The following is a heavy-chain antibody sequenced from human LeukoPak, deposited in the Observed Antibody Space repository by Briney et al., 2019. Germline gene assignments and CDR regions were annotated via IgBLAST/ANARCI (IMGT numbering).Heavy chain of an antibody. CDR3: ARAPRYCSSTSCYHDAFDI. J-gene: IGHJ3*02. D-gene: IGHD2-2*01. V-gene: IGHV4-59*01. CDR1: GGSISSYY. Sequence: SETLSLTCTVSGGSISSYYWSWIRQPPGKGLECIGYIYYSGSTNYNPSLKSRVTISVDTSKNQFSLKLSSVTAADTAVYYCARAPRYCSSTSCYHDAFDIWGQGTMVTVSS. CDR2: IYYSGST.